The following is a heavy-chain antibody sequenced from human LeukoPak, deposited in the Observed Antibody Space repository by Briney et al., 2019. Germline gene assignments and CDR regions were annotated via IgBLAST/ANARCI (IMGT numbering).Heavy chain of an antibody. CDR3: ARQTGSGLFILP. D-gene: IGHD3/OR15-3a*01. Sequence: SETLSLTCTVSGVSISSSNSYWGWIRQPPGKGLEWIGSIYYSGNTYYNASLKSQVSISIDTSKNQFSLKLTPVTAADTAVYYCARQTGSGLFILPGGQGTLVTVSS. CDR2: IYYSGNT. J-gene: IGHJ4*02. CDR1: GVSISSSNSY. V-gene: IGHV4-39*01.